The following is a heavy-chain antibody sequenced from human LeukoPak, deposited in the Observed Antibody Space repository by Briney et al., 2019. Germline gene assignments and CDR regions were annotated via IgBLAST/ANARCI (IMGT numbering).Heavy chain of an antibody. CDR1: GFXFSTSW. CDR3: ARDHSSGWWGGIFDY. D-gene: IGHD6-19*01. Sequence: PGGSLRLSCATSGFXFSTSWMHWVRQAPGEGLVWVSRISSDGSTTTYADSVKGRFTISRDNAKNSLYLQMNSLRDEDTAVYYCARDHSSGWWGGIFDYWGQGTLVTVSS. V-gene: IGHV3-74*01. CDR2: ISSDGSTT. J-gene: IGHJ4*02.